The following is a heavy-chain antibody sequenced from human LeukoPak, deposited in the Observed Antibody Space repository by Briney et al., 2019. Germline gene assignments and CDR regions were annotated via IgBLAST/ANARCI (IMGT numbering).Heavy chain of an antibody. V-gene: IGHV4-4*09. CDR2: IYTSGST. Sequence: SETLSLTCTVSGSSISSYYWSWIRQPPGKGLEWSLYIYTSGSTNSNPSLNSRATISVDTSKNQYSPKLSSVTAANTAGYYCARCGMAGSGYIFDHWFGHWGQGTLVTVSS. J-gene: IGHJ5*02. D-gene: IGHD3-22*01. CDR1: GSSISSYY. CDR3: ARCGMAGSGYIFDHWFGH.